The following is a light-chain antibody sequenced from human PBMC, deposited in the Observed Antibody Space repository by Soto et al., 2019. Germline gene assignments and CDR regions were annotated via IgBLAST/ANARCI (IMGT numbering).Light chain of an antibody. CDR2: EGS. CDR1: SSDVGSYNL. J-gene: IGLJ2*01. Sequence: QSALTQPASVSGSPGQSITISSTGTSSDVGSYNLVSWYQQHPGKAPKLMIYEGSKRPSGVSNRFSGSKSGNTASLTISGLQAEDEADYYCCSYAGSSTVVFGGGTKVTVL. CDR3: CSYAGSSTVV. V-gene: IGLV2-23*01.